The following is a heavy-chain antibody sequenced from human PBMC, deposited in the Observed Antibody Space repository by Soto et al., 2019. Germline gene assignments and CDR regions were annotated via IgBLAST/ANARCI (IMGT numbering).Heavy chain of an antibody. V-gene: IGHV3-33*01. CDR3: AREDTMVRGAYYFDY. CDR2: IWYDGSNK. J-gene: IGHJ4*02. Sequence: QVQLVESGGGVVQPGRSLRLSCAASGFTFSSYGMHWVRQAPGKGLEWVAVIWYDGSNKYYADSVKGRFTISRDNSKNTLYLQMNSLRAEDTAVYYCAREDTMVRGAYYFDYWGQGTLVTVSS. CDR1: GFTFSSYG. D-gene: IGHD3-10*01.